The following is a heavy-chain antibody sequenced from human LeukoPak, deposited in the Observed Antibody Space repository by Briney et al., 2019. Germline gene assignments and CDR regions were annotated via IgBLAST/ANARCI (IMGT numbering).Heavy chain of an antibody. CDR1: GGTFSSYA. V-gene: IGHV1-69*13. J-gene: IGHJ4*02. Sequence: ASVKVSCKASGGTFSSYAINWVRQAPGQGLEWMGGITPMFGTAKYAQKFQGRVTITADESTSTAYMELSSLRSEDTAVYYCARGGRLRYCSGGSCYPPDYWGQGTLVTVSS. CDR2: ITPMFGTA. CDR3: ARGGRLRYCSGGSCYPPDY. D-gene: IGHD2-15*01.